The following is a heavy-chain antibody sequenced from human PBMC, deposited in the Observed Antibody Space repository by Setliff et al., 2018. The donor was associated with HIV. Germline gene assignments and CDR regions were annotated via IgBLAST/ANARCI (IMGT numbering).Heavy chain of an antibody. D-gene: IGHD3-10*01. CDR1: GGSFSGYY. CDR3: ARHGTYYHLFDY. Sequence: SETLSLTCAVYGGSFSGYYWSWIRQPPGKGLEWIGEINHSGSTNYNPSLKSRVTISVDTSKNQFSLKLSSVTAADTAVYYCARHGTYYHLFDYWGQGRPVTVSS. CDR2: INHSGST. V-gene: IGHV4-34*01. J-gene: IGHJ4*02.